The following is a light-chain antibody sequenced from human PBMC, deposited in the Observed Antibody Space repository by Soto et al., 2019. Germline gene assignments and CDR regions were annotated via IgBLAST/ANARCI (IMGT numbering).Light chain of an antibody. Sequence: RMYISASTLSAYIGDRVTITCRASQSISSWLAWYQQKPGKAPKLLIYKASSLESGVPSRFSGSGSGTEFTLTISSLQPDDFATYNCQQYKSYSRTFCQGTKVDIK. CDR3: QQYKSYSRT. V-gene: IGKV1-5*03. CDR1: QSISSW. J-gene: IGKJ1*01. CDR2: KAS.